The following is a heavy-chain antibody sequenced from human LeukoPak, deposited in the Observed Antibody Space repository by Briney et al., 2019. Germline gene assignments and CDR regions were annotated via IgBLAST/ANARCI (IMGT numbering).Heavy chain of an antibody. CDR3: ARVSITMIVVAASGAFDI. V-gene: IGHV4-38-2*02. J-gene: IGHJ3*02. D-gene: IGHD3-22*01. CDR2: IYYSGST. CDR1: GYSISSGYY. Sequence: SETLSLTCTVSGYSISSGYYWGWIRQPPGKGLEWIGSIYYSGSTYYNPSLKSRVTISVDTSKNQFSLKLSSVTAADTAVYYCARVSITMIVVAASGAFDIWGQGTMVTVSS.